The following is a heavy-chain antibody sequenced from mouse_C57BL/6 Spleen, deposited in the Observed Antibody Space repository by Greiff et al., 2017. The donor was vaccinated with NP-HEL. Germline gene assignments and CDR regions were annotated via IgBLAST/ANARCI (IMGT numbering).Heavy chain of an antibody. Sequence: QVQLQQPGAELVKPGASVKLSCKASGYTFTSYWMQWVKQRPGQGLEWIGEIDPSDSYTNYNQKFKGKATLTVDTSSSTAYMQLSSLTSEDSAVYYCARGGIYYGNYGAYWGQGTLVTVSA. CDR3: ARGGIYYGNYGAY. CDR2: IDPSDSYT. J-gene: IGHJ3*01. V-gene: IGHV1-50*01. CDR1: GYTFTSYW. D-gene: IGHD2-1*01.